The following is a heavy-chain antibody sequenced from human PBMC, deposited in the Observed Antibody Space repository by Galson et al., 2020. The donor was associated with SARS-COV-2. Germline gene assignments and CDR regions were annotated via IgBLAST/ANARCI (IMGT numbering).Heavy chain of an antibody. CDR3: ARDQASGMGSGSYYNDY. Sequence: SETLSLTCTVSGGSISSGDYYWSWIRQPPGKGLEWIGYTYYSGSTYYNPSLKSRVTISVDTSKNQFSLKLSSVTAADTAVYYCARDQASGMGSGSYYNDYWGQGTLVTVSS. J-gene: IGHJ4*02. D-gene: IGHD3-10*01. CDR2: TYYSGST. V-gene: IGHV4-30-4*01. CDR1: GGSISSGDYY.